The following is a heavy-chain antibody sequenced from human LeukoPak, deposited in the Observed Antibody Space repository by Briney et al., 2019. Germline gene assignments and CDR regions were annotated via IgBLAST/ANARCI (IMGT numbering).Heavy chain of an antibody. D-gene: IGHD1-1*01. Sequence: ASVKVSCKVSGYTLTELSMHWVRQAPGKGLEWMGGFDPEDGETIYAQKFQGRVTMTEDTSTDTAYMELSSLRSEDTAVYYCATDPSLDWKADYWGQGTLVTVSS. CDR1: GYTLTELS. CDR3: ATDPSLDWKADY. J-gene: IGHJ4*02. CDR2: FDPEDGET. V-gene: IGHV1-24*01.